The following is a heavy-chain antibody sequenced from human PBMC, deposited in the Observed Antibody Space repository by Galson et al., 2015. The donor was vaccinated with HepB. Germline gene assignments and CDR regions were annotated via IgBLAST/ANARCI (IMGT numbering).Heavy chain of an antibody. V-gene: IGHV3-30-3*01. CDR3: ASFLRGGYSSGYYRGGNLFDY. D-gene: IGHD3-22*01. J-gene: IGHJ4*02. Sequence: SLRLSCAASGFTFSSYAMHWVRQAPGKGLEWVAVISYDGSNKYYADSVKGRFTISRDNSKNTLYLQMNSLRAEDTAVYYCASFLRGGYSSGYYRGGNLFDYWGQGTLVTVSS. CDR1: GFTFSSYA. CDR2: ISYDGSNK.